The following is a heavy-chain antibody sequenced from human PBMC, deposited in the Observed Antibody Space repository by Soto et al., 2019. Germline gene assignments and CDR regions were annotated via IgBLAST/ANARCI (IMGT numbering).Heavy chain of an antibody. CDR1: GFTVSSNY. CDR2: IYSGGST. CDR3: ARDMGAYCSGGSCYSGYFDY. J-gene: IGHJ4*02. V-gene: IGHV3-53*02. Sequence: EVQLVETGGGLIQPGGSLRLSCAASGFTVSSNYMSWVRQAPGKGLECVSVIYSGGSTYYADSVKGRFTISRDNSKNTLYLQMNSLRAEDTAVYYCARDMGAYCSGGSCYSGYFDYWGQGTLVTVSS. D-gene: IGHD2-15*01.